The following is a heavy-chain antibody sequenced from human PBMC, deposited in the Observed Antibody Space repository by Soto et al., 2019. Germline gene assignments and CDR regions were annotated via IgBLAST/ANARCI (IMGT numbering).Heavy chain of an antibody. CDR2: IYYSGST. D-gene: IGHD5-18*01. Sequence: NPSETLSLTCTVSGGSISSGDYYWSWIRQPPGKGLEWIGYIYYSGSTYYNPSIKSRVTISVDTSKNQFSLKLSSVTAADTAVYYCARGRYNNAFDYWGQGTLVTVSS. CDR1: GGSISSGDYY. J-gene: IGHJ4*02. CDR3: ARGRYNNAFDY. V-gene: IGHV4-30-4*01.